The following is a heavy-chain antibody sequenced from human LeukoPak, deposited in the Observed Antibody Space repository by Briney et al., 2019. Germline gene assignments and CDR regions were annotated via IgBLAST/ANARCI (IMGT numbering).Heavy chain of an antibody. D-gene: IGHD3-16*01. Sequence: PSETLSLTCTVSGGSISSYYWSWIRQPPGKGLEWIGYIHYSGSINYNPSLKSPVTISVDTSKNQFSLKLSSVTAADTAVYYCARGWGSHYYYGMDVWGQGATVTVSS. CDR1: GGSISSYY. J-gene: IGHJ6*02. V-gene: IGHV4-59*08. CDR2: IHYSGSI. CDR3: ARGWGSHYYYGMDV.